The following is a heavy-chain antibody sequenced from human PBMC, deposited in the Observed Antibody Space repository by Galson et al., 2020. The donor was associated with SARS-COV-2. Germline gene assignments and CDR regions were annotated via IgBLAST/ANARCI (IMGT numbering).Heavy chain of an antibody. CDR2: LYYTGNT. V-gene: IGHV4-39*07. Sequence: SETLSLTCSVSGGDIYISRNYCAWIRQAPGKGLERNASLYYTGNTYLNPSPKRRVTISADRSRNQFSLQLTSVTAADTAVYYCARDLMRWRGARSYYFGMGVWGPGTMVTVSS. D-gene: IGHD3-10*01. J-gene: IGHJ6*02. CDR1: GGDIYISRNY. CDR3: ARDLMRWRGARSYYFGMGV.